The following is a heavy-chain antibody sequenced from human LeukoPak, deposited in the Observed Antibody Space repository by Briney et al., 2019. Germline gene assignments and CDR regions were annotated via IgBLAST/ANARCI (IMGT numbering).Heavy chain of an antibody. CDR3: ARVSPSTSN. V-gene: IGHV4-59*12. CDR1: GGSISSYY. Sequence: SETLSLTCTVSGGSISSYYWSWIRQPPGKGLEWIGYIYYSGSTYYNPSLKSRVTISVDTSKNQFSLKLSSVTAADTAVYYCARVSPSTSNWGQGTLVTVSS. CDR2: IYYSGST. J-gene: IGHJ4*02.